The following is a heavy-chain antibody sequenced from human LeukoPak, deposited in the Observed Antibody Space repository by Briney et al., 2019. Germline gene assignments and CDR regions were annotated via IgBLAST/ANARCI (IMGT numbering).Heavy chain of an antibody. CDR2: VNPNSGNT. Sequence: ASVKVSCKASGYTFTSFDINWVRQATGQGLEWMGWVNPNSGNTGFAQEFQGRVSMTRSTSISTAYMELSSLRSEDTAVYYCARAHCRENMPAADTGCWFDPWGQGTLVTVSS. D-gene: IGHD6-13*01. CDR3: ARAHCRENMPAADTGCWFDP. J-gene: IGHJ5*02. CDR1: GYTFTSFD. V-gene: IGHV1-8*01.